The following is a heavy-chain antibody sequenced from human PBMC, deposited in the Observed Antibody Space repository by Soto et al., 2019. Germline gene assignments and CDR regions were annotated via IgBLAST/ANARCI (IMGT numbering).Heavy chain of an antibody. D-gene: IGHD3-22*01. J-gene: IGHJ6*02. CDR1: GGTFNSYA. Sequence: QVQLVQSGAEVKKPESSVRVSCKASGGTFNSYAITWVRQAPGQGLEWMGGTIPMFGTTNYAEKFQGRVTITAEESTNTAYLELSSLRSEDTAVYYCTRCGIRYHSIGYYLGIDGMDVWGQGVTVIVSS. CDR2: TIPMFGTT. V-gene: IGHV1-69*12. CDR3: TRCGIRYHSIGYYLGIDGMDV.